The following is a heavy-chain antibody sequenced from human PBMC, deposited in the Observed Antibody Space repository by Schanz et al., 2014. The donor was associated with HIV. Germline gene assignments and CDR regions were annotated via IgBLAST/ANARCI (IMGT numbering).Heavy chain of an antibody. Sequence: QVQLVESGGGLVKPGGSLRLSCAASGFTNAWMSWVRQAPGKGLEWVAVIWYDGTNKYYADSVKGRFTISRDNSKNTLYLQMNSLRAEDTAVYYCANTEFPYSSSSDYYYGMDVWGQGTTVTVSS. CDR3: ANTEFPYSSSSDYYYGMDV. CDR2: IWYDGTNK. D-gene: IGHD6-6*01. V-gene: IGHV3-33*08. CDR1: GFTNAW. J-gene: IGHJ6*02.